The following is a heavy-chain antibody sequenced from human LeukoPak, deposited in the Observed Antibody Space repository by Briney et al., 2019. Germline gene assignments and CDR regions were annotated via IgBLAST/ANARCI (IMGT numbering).Heavy chain of an antibody. CDR2: ISSSGRYM. Sequence: GGSLRLSCAASRFTFRSFSMNWVRQAPGKGLEWVSAISSSGRYMYYADSVKGRFTISRDNANNSLYLQMGSLRAEDTAVYYCAKDVRSDYFDYWGQGTLVTVSS. CDR1: RFTFRSFS. J-gene: IGHJ4*02. V-gene: IGHV3-21*01. CDR3: AKDVRSDYFDY.